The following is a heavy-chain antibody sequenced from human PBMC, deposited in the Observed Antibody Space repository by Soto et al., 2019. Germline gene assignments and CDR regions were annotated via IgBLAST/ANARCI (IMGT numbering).Heavy chain of an antibody. V-gene: IGHV4-30-4*01. J-gene: IGHJ5*02. CDR2: IYYSGST. CDR3: AREGAAAGTGLFDP. D-gene: IGHD6-13*01. Sequence: SETLSLTCTVSGGSISSGDYYWSWIRQPPGKGLEWIGYIYYSGSTYYNPSLKSRVTISVDTSKNQFSLKLSSVTAADTAVYYCAREGAAAGTGLFDPWGQGSLVTVSS. CDR1: GGSISSGDYY.